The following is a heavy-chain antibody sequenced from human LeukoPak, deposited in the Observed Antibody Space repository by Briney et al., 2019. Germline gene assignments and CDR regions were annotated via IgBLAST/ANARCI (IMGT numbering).Heavy chain of an antibody. Sequence: SETLSLTCAVYGGSFSGYYWSWIRQPPGKGLEWIGEINHSGSTNYNPSLKSRVTISVDTSKNQFSLKLSSVTAADTAVYYCARETMTTVTTDYFDYWGQGTVDTVSS. CDR2: INHSGST. D-gene: IGHD4-11*01. CDR1: GGSFSGYY. V-gene: IGHV4-34*01. CDR3: ARETMTTVTTDYFDY. J-gene: IGHJ4*02.